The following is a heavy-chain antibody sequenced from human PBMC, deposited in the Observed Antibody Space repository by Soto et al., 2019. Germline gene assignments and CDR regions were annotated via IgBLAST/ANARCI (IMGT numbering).Heavy chain of an antibody. J-gene: IGHJ4*02. CDR2: IHHTGDT. Sequence: QLHVQQWGAGLLKPSETLSLTCGVYGESFSAYYWNWIRQSPGKGLEWIGDIHHTGDTKYNPSLNSRLTLSVDTSKNPFSLKLTSVTAADTAVDDCVRFEERSPGSWPRADYWGQGTLVTVS. V-gene: IGHV4-34*01. D-gene: IGHD3-10*01. CDR1: GESFSAYY. CDR3: VRFEERSPGSWPRADY.